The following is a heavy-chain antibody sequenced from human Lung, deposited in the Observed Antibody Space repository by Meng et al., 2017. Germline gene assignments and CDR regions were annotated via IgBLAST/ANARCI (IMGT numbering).Heavy chain of an antibody. Sequence: QVQLVRSGAWVKKPRSWDGVSCKASAITFTSDAIDWVRAATGQGFACMRVSIPISGTANYAQKFQSIVTITADESTSTATLELSSLRSEDTAVYYCARAEDDDDSSGYCYGLDYWGQGTLVTVSS. CDR2: SIPISGTA. D-gene: IGHD3-22*01. V-gene: IGHV1-69*01. CDR3: ARAEDDDDSSGYCYGLDY. CDR1: AITFTSDA. J-gene: IGHJ4*02.